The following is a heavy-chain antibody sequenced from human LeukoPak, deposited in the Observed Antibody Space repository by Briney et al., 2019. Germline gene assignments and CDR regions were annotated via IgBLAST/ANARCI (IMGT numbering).Heavy chain of an antibody. Sequence: GESLKISCKGSGYNFTIYWIGWVRQMPGKGLEWMGIIYPGDSDTRYSPSFQGQVTISADKSISTAYLQWSSLKASDTAMYYCARLEGSKGLVGANFDYWGQGTLVTVSS. J-gene: IGHJ4*02. D-gene: IGHD1-26*01. CDR2: IYPGDSDT. CDR1: GYNFTIYW. CDR3: ARLEGSKGLVGANFDY. V-gene: IGHV5-51*01.